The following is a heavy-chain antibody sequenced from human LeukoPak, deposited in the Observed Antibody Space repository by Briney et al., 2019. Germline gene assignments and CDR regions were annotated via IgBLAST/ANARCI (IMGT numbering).Heavy chain of an antibody. CDR2: IYYSGST. CDR1: GGSISSYY. V-gene: IGHV4-59*01. CDR3: ARDTLYGMDV. Sequence: SETLSLTCTVSGGSISSYYWSWIRQPPGKGLEWIGYIYYSGSTNYNPSLKSQVTISVDTSKNQFSLKLSSVTAADTAVYYCARDTLYGMDVWGQGTTVTVSS. J-gene: IGHJ6*02.